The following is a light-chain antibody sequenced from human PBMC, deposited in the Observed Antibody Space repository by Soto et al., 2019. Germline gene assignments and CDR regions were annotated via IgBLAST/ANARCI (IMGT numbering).Light chain of an antibody. CDR1: QSVSTN. Sequence: EIVMTQSPGTLSVSPGDRACLSCRASQSVSTNVAWYQQKPGQSPRLLIFDASTRATGIPARFSGSGSGTELPLTISSLQSEDFAVYFCQQYNYWPPLTFGGGTKVEIK. CDR3: QQYNYWPPLT. J-gene: IGKJ4*01. V-gene: IGKV3-15*01. CDR2: DAS.